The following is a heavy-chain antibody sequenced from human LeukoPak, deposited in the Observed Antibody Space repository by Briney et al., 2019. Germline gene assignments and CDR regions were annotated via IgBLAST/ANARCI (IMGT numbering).Heavy chain of an antibody. CDR2: MNPNSGNT. D-gene: IGHD6-19*01. CDR1: GYTFTSYD. Sequence: GASVKVSCKASGYTFTSYDINWVRQAAGQGLEWMGWMNPNSGNTGYAQKFQGRVTMTRNTSISTAYMELSSLGSGDTAVYYCASDCSGWYPSHDYWGQGTLVTVSS. J-gene: IGHJ4*02. CDR3: ASDCSGWYPSHDY. V-gene: IGHV1-8*01.